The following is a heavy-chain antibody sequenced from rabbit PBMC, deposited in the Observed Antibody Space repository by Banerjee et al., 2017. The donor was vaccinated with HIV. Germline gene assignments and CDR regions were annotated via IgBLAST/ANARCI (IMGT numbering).Heavy chain of an antibody. CDR1: GFSFSNKYV. CDR2: IDASSGRT. D-gene: IGHD4-2*01. Sequence: QEQLEESGGDLVKPEGSLTLTCTASGFSFSNKYVMCWVRQAPGKGLEWIACIDASSGRTYYASWAKGRFTISKTSSTTVTLQMTSLTAADTATYFCARGPGDAGWGWDLWGQGTLVTVS. V-gene: IGHV1S45*01. J-gene: IGHJ4*01. CDR3: ARGPGDAGWGWDL.